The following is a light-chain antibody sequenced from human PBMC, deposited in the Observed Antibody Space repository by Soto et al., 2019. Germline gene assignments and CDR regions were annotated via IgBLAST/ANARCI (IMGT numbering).Light chain of an antibody. J-gene: IGLJ1*01. CDR3: NSYTGSSTFV. Sequence: QSALTQPASVSGSPGQSITISCTGTSSDVGGYNYVSWYQHHPGTAPELMIYEVSNRPSGVPNRFSGSRSGNTASLTISGLQSEDDSEYYCNSYTGSSTFVFGAGTKLTVL. CDR2: EVS. CDR1: SSDVGGYNY. V-gene: IGLV2-14*01.